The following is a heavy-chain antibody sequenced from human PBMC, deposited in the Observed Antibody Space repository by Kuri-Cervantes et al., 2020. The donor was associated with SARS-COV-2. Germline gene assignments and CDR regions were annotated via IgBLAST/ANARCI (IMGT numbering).Heavy chain of an antibody. CDR2: ISYDGSNK. Sequence: GSLRLSCVASGFTFSSYGMHWVCQAPGKGLEWVAVISYDGSNKYYADSVKGRFTISRDNSKNTLYLQMNSLRAEDTAVYYCANVLRYFDPTDAFDIWGQGTMVTVSS. V-gene: IGHV3-30*18. D-gene: IGHD3-9*01. J-gene: IGHJ3*02. CDR1: GFTFSSYG. CDR3: ANVLRYFDPTDAFDI.